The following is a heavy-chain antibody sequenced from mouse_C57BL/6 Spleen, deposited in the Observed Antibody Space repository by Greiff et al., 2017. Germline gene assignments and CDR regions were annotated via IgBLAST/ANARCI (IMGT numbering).Heavy chain of an antibody. Sequence: DVQLVESGEGLVKPGGSLKLSCAASGFTFSSYAMSWVRQTPEKRLEWVAYISSGGDYIYYADTVKGRFTISRDNARNTLYLQLSSLKSEDTAIYYCTRENYYDRYFDVWGTGTTVTVSS. CDR2: ISSGGDYI. CDR3: TRENYYDRYFDV. J-gene: IGHJ1*03. CDR1: GFTFSSYA. D-gene: IGHD2-4*01. V-gene: IGHV5-9-1*02.